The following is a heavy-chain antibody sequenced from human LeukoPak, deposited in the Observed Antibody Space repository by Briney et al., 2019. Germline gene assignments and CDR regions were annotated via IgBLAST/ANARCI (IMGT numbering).Heavy chain of an antibody. J-gene: IGHJ4*01. CDR2: ISSSSSYI. CDR1: GFTLSCYS. CDR3: AAGDPAMVGDYFDS. Sequence: GGCLRLCCAASGFTLSCYSMNSVRQAPGKGLEWVPSISSSSSYIYYADSVKGRFTIPRNNAKNSLYLQMNSVRAEGTAVYDRAAGDPAMVGDYFDSSGHGTLVTASS. D-gene: IGHD5-18*01. V-gene: IGHV3-21*01.